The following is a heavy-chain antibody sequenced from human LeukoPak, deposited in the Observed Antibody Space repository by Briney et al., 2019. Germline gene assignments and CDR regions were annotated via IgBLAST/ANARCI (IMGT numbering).Heavy chain of an antibody. D-gene: IGHD2-15*01. CDR1: GGSISSSSYY. Sequence: SETLSLTCTVSGGSISSSSYYWGWIRQPPGKGLEWIGSIYYSGSTYYNPSLKSRVTISVDTSKNQFSLKLSSVTAADTAVYYCARESCSGGSCYRTPLSYYYYMDVWGKGTTVTVSS. CDR2: IYYSGST. CDR3: ARESCSGGSCYRTPLSYYYYMDV. V-gene: IGHV4-39*07. J-gene: IGHJ6*03.